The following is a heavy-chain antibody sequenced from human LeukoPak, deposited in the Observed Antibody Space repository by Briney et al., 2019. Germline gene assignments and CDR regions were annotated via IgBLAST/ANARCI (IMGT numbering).Heavy chain of an antibody. J-gene: IGHJ4*02. CDR1: GFTLSNFG. D-gene: IGHD2-2*01. Sequence: GGSLRLSCASGFTLSNFGMSWVRQAPGKGREWVSVIHSGGSTYNADSVKGRFTVSRDNSKNTLYLQMNSLRAEDTAVYYCARGVEEVPAAVSYFDYWGQGTLVTVSS. CDR2: IHSGGST. V-gene: IGHV3-66*01. CDR3: ARGVEEVPAAVSYFDY.